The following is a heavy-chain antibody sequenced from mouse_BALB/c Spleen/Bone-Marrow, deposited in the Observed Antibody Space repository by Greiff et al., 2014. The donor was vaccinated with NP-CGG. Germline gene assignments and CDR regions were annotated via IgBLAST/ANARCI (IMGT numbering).Heavy chain of an antibody. CDR3: ARYGNFLAMDY. D-gene: IGHD1-1*01. V-gene: IGHV1-7*01. CDR2: ISPTTGYT. CDR1: GYTFSSYW. J-gene: IGHJ4*01. Sequence: VKLQESGAELAKPGASVKMSCKASGYTFSSYWMHWVKQRPGQGLEWIGYISPTTGYTEYSQKFKDKATLTADKSSSTAYMQLSSLTSEDSAVYYCARYGNFLAMDYWGQGTSVTVSS.